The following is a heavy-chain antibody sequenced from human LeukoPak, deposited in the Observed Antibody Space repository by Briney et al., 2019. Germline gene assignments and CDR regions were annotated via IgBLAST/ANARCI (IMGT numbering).Heavy chain of an antibody. Sequence: ASVKVSCKASGYIFTNYYMHWVRQAPGKGLEWMGIINPSGGSTSYAQKYQGRVTMTTDSPTSTVYLELSSLRSEDTAMYYCARDRSSGWYPLDYWGQGTLVTVSS. CDR3: ARDRSSGWYPLDY. V-gene: IGHV1-46*01. CDR2: INPSGGST. D-gene: IGHD6-13*01. J-gene: IGHJ4*02. CDR1: GYIFTNYY.